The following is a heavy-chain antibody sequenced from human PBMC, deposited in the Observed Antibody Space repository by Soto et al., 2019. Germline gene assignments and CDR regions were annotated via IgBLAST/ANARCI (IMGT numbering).Heavy chain of an antibody. J-gene: IGHJ6*02. Sequence: ASVKVSCKASGYTFTSYGISWVRQAPGQGLEWMGWISAYNGNTNYAQKLQGRVTMTTDTSTSTAYMELRSLRSDDTAVYYCARVITIFGVASRPDYGMDVWGQGTTVTVSS. CDR1: GYTFTSYG. V-gene: IGHV1-18*01. CDR2: ISAYNGNT. D-gene: IGHD3-3*01. CDR3: ARVITIFGVASRPDYGMDV.